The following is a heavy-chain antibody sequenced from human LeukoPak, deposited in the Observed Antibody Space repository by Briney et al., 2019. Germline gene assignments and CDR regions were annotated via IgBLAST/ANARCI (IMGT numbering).Heavy chain of an antibody. J-gene: IGHJ4*02. Sequence: PGGSLRLSCAASGFTFSSYAMYWVRQSPGKGLEWVAVISYDGSNKYYADSVKGRFTISRDNSKNTLYLQMSSLRAEDTAVYYCARDARTVGITMIVVGFDYWGQGTLVTVSS. V-gene: IGHV3-30*04. CDR1: GFTFSSYA. CDR2: ISYDGSNK. CDR3: ARDARTVGITMIVVGFDY. D-gene: IGHD3-22*01.